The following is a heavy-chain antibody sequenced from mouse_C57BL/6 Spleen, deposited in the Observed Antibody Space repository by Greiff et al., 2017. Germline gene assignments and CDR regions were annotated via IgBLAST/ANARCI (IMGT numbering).Heavy chain of an antibody. CDR1: GFSLTSYG. J-gene: IGHJ4*01. Sequence: VHLVESGPGLVQPSQSLSITCTVSGFSLTSYGVHWVRQSPGKGLEWLGVIWSGGSTDYNAAFISRLSISKDNSKSQVFFKMNSLQADDTAIYYCARTHSNSGLYAMDYWGQGTSVTVSS. D-gene: IGHD2-5*01. CDR2: IWSGGST. CDR3: ARTHSNSGLYAMDY. V-gene: IGHV2-2*01.